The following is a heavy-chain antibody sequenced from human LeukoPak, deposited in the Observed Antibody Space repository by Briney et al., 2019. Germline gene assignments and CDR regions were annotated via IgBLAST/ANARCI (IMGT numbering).Heavy chain of an antibody. CDR1: GFTFSSYE. CDR2: ISTSGRTI. Sequence: GGSLRLSCAVSGFTFSSYEMNWVRQAPGKGLEWISYISTSGRTIYYADSVKGRFTISRDNAKNSLYLQMNSLRAEDTAVYYCARNTYYYDSSVYYHYYFDYWGQGTLVTVSS. V-gene: IGHV3-48*03. J-gene: IGHJ4*02. CDR3: ARNTYYYDSSVYYHYYFDY. D-gene: IGHD3-22*01.